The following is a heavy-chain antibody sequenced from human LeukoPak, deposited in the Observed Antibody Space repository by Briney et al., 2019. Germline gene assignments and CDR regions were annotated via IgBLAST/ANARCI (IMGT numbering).Heavy chain of an antibody. CDR3: ARRRYYYDSSGYYCASGSQNRKAFDI. Sequence: GSLRLSCAASEFTFSSYWMTWVRQPPGKGLEWIGEINHSGSTNYNPSLKSRVTISVDTSKNQFSLKLSSVTAADAAVYYCARRRYYYDSSGYYCASGSQNRKAFDIWGQGTMVTVSS. CDR1: EFTFSSYW. V-gene: IGHV4-34*01. D-gene: IGHD3-22*01. J-gene: IGHJ3*02. CDR2: INHSGST.